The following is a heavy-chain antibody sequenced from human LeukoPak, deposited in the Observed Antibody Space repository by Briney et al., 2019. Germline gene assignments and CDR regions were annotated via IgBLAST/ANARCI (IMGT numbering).Heavy chain of an antibody. CDR2: IYTSGST. V-gene: IGHV4-4*07. CDR1: GGSISSYY. J-gene: IGHJ3*02. D-gene: IGHD2-15*01. CDR3: ARDSVVVVAATIAHTDAFDI. Sequence: PSETLSLTCTVSGGSISSYYWSWIRPPAGKGLEWIGRIYTSGSTNYNPSLKSRVTMSVDTSKNQFSLKLSSVTAADTAVYYCARDSVVVVAATIAHTDAFDIWGQGTMVTVSS.